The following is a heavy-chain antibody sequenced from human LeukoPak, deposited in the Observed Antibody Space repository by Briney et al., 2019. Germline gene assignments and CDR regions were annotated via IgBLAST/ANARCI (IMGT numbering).Heavy chain of an antibody. J-gene: IGHJ3*02. CDR3: AREGYTSRWSAFDI. Sequence: GGSLRLSCSASGFTFSSYAMHWVRQAPGKGLEYVSAISSNGGRTYYADSVKRRFTIFRDNSKNTLYLQTDSLRAEDTAVFYCAREGYTSRWSAFDIWGQGTMVTVSS. D-gene: IGHD6-13*01. CDR2: ISSNGGRT. V-gene: IGHV3-64*04. CDR1: GFTFSSYA.